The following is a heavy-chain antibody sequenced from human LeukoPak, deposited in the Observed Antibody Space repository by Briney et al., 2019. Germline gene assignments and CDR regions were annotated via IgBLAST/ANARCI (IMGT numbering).Heavy chain of an antibody. CDR2: INHSGST. D-gene: IGHD3-10*01. Sequence: SETLSLTCTVSGASISSHYWSWIRQPPGKGLEWIGEINHSGSTNYNPSLKSRVTISVDKSKNQFSLKLSSVTAADTAVYYCARSGGYFNFDYWGQGTLVTVSS. V-gene: IGHV4-34*01. CDR3: ARSGGYFNFDY. J-gene: IGHJ4*02. CDR1: GASISSHY.